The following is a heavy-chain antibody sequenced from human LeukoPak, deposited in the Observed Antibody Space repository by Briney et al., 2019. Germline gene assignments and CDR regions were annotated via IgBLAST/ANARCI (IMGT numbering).Heavy chain of an antibody. Sequence: GGSLRLSCAASGFIFSSYAMHWVRQAPGQGLEWVAVISYDGSNKYYADSVKGRFTISRDNSKNTLYLQMNSLRAEDTAVYFCARDLTDYDYVWGSYAIPLYWGQGTLVTVSS. D-gene: IGHD3-16*01. CDR1: GFIFSSYA. V-gene: IGHV3-30-3*01. CDR2: ISYDGSNK. J-gene: IGHJ4*02. CDR3: ARDLTDYDYVWGSYAIPLY.